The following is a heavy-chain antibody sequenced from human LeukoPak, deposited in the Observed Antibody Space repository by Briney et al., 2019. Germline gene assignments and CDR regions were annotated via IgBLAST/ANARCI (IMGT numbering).Heavy chain of an antibody. V-gene: IGHV4-61*02. CDR3: AREPRLLRNWFDP. CDR2: IYSSGST. D-gene: IGHD2-15*01. J-gene: IGHJ5*02. CDR1: AGSISSGNYY. Sequence: SQTLSLTCTVSAGSISSGNYYWSWIQQPAGKGLVWIGRIYSSGSTNYNPSLKSRVTISVDTSKNRFSLELSSVTAADTAVYYCAREPRLLRNWFDPWGQGTLVTVSS.